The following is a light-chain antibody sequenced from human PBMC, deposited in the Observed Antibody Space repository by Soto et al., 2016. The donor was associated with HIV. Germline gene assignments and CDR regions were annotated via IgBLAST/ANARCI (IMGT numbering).Light chain of an antibody. V-gene: IGKV1-NL1*01. CDR2: DGS. J-gene: IGKJ3*01. Sequence: DIQMTQSPSSLSASVRDRVTITCRASQGIGNSVAWYQQKPGKAPKLLLYDGSRLESGVPSRFSGSGSGTDYTLTISSLQPEDFATYYCLQDYDYPRVFGPGT. CDR1: QGIGNS. CDR3: LQDYDYPRV.